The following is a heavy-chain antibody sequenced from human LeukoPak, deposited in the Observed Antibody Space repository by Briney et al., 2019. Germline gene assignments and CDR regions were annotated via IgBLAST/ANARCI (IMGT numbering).Heavy chain of an antibody. CDR3: ARHLVVATYDY. CDR1: GFTFSDYY. J-gene: IGHJ4*02. V-gene: IGHV3-11*01. Sequence: PGGSLRLSCAASGFTFSDYYMSWIRQAPGKGLEWVSYISSGGSTIYYAGSVKGRFTISRDNAKNSLYLQVNSLRAEDTAVYYCARHLVVATYDYWGQGTLVTVSS. CDR2: ISSGGSTI. D-gene: IGHD2-21*01.